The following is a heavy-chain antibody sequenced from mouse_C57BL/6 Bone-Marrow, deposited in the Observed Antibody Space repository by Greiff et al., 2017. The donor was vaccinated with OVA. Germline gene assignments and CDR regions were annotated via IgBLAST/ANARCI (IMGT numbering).Heavy chain of an antibody. CDR1: GYTFTSYW. CDR2: IDPSDSYT. J-gene: IGHJ2*01. Sequence: VQLQQPGAELVKPGASVKLSCKASGYTFTSYWMQWVKQRPGQGLEWIGEIDPSDSYTNYNQKFKGKATLTVDTSSSTAYMQLSSLTSEDSAVYYCAREGIYYGKDYWGQGTTLTVSS. V-gene: IGHV1-50*01. CDR3: AREGIYYGKDY. D-gene: IGHD2-1*01.